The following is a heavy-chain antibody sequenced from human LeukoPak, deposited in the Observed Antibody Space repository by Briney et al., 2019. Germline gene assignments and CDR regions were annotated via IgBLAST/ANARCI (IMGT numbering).Heavy chain of an antibody. CDR2: IDAAGGST. J-gene: IGHJ5*02. Sequence: GGSLRLSCAASGFTFSSYAMSWVRPAPGKGLEWVSAIDAAGGSTFYADSVKGRFTISRDNSQNTLYLQVNSLRAEDTALYYCVKASSSSPQYNWFDAWGQGTLVTVSS. CDR3: VKASSSSPQYNWFDA. CDR1: GFTFSSYA. V-gene: IGHV3-23*01. D-gene: IGHD6-6*01.